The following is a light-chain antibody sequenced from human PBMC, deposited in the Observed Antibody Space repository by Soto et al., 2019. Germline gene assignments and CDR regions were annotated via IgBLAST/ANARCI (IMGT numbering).Light chain of an antibody. J-gene: IGKJ5*01. CDR3: QHRSIWPVS. V-gene: IGKV3-11*01. Sequence: EIVLTQSPATLSLSPGERATLSCRASQGVGSNYLAWYQQKPGQPPRLLIFDASNRATGIPARFSGSGSGTDFTLTISSLEPEDFAVYYCQHRSIWPVSFGQGTRLEI. CDR1: QGVGSNY. CDR2: DAS.